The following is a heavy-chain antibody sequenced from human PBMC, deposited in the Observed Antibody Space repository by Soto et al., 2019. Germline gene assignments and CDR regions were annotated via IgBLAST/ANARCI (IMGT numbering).Heavy chain of an antibody. Sequence: PGGSLRLSCAASGFTFSDYYMSWIRQAPGKGLEWVSYISSSGSTIYYADSVKGRFTISRDNAKNSLYLQMNSLRAEDTAVYYCAREEEYYYDSSGPPEFDYWGQGTMVTVYS. J-gene: IGHJ4*02. CDR1: GFTFSDYY. D-gene: IGHD3-22*01. CDR2: ISSSGSTI. CDR3: AREEEYYYDSSGPPEFDY. V-gene: IGHV3-11*01.